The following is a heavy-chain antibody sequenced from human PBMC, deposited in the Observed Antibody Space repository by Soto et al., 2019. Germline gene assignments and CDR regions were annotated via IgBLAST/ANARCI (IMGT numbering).Heavy chain of an antibody. Sequence: QVQLVQSGAEVKKPGASVKVSCKASGYTFTSYGISWVRQAPGQGLEWMGWISAYNGNTNYAQKLQGRVTMTTATSTSTAYMELRSLRSDDTAVYYCLVDCSGGSCYSFYYYYGIDVWGQGTTVTVSS. CDR2: ISAYNGNT. J-gene: IGHJ6*02. CDR1: GYTFTSYG. V-gene: IGHV1-18*01. D-gene: IGHD2-15*01. CDR3: LVDCSGGSCYSFYYYYGIDV.